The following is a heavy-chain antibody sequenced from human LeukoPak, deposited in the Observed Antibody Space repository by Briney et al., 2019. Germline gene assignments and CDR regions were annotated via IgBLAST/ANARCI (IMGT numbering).Heavy chain of an antibody. D-gene: IGHD3-22*01. V-gene: IGHV3-21*04. CDR2: ISSSSSYI. CDR1: GFTFSSYS. J-gene: IGHJ4*02. CDR3: AKVGQYYYDSSGYSSPHFDY. Sequence: GGSLRLSCAASGFTFSSYSMNWVRQAPGKGLEWVSSISSSSSYIYYADSVKGRFTISRDNSKNTLYLQMNSLRAEDTAVYYCAKVGQYYYDSSGYSSPHFDYWGQGTLVTVSS.